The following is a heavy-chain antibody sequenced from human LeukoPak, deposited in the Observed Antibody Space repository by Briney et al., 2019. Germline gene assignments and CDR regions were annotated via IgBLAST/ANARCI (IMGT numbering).Heavy chain of an antibody. V-gene: IGHV1-69*04. Sequence: ASVKVSCKASGGTFSSYAISWVRQAPGQGLEWMGRIIPILGIANYAQKFQGRVTITADKSTSTAYMELSSLRSEDTAVYYCAKGNTGYYYDYWGQGTLVTVSS. CDR1: GGTFSSYA. CDR3: AKGNTGYYYDY. D-gene: IGHD3-9*01. J-gene: IGHJ4*02. CDR2: IIPILGIA.